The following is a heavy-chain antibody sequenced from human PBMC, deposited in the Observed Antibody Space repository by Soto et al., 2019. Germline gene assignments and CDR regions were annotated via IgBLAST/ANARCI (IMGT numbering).Heavy chain of an antibody. J-gene: IGHJ4*02. CDR2: VNPSGGHT. D-gene: IGHD2-21*02. V-gene: IGHV1-46*01. CDR1: GDTFTDYY. CDR3: ARVGHVVVVTAAVDY. Sequence: QVQLVQSGAEVKKPGASVKVSCKASGDTFTDYYIHWVRQAPGQGLEWMGSVNPSGGHTTYAQHFLGRMTMTRDTSTSTLYMERTSLASEDTAVYYCARVGHVVVVTAAVDYWGQGTLVTVSS.